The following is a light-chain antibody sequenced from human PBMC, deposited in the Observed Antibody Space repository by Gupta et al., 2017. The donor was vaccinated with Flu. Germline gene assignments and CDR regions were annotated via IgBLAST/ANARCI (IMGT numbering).Light chain of an antibody. V-gene: IGKV3-15*01. J-gene: IGKJ2*01. Sequence: PATLSVSPGERVTLSCRASQNIGSDLAWYQQKPGQAPRLLIYGASYRATTTPVRFSGSGSGTXFSLTIXSLQSEDFAIYFCQQHNEWLRIFGXGTKLDIK. CDR3: QQHNEWLRI. CDR2: GAS. CDR1: QNIGSD.